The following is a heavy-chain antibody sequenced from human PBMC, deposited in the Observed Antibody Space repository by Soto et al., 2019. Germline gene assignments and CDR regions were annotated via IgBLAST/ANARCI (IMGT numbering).Heavy chain of an antibody. CDR1: GGSISSYS. Sequence: SEPLSLTCTVSGGSISSYSWSWIRQPPGKGLEWIGYNYYSGSTNYNPYNKSRVTISVDTSKNQFPLKLSSVTAADTAVYYCARVYGDYLDYWGQGTLVTVS. D-gene: IGHD4-17*01. V-gene: IGHV4-59*01. J-gene: IGHJ4*02. CDR2: NYYSGST. CDR3: ARVYGDYLDY.